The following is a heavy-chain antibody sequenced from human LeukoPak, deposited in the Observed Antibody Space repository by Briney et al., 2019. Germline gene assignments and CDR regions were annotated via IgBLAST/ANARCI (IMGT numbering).Heavy chain of an antibody. CDR3: AKIAYSGYSVFDI. CDR1: GGPFSGYY. D-gene: IGHD3-22*01. CDR2: INHSGST. V-gene: IGHV4-34*01. J-gene: IGHJ3*02. Sequence: SSETLSLTCAVYGGPFSGYYWSWIRQPPGKGLEWIGEINHSGSTSYNPSLKSRVTISVETCKNQFSLKLRSVTAADTAMDYCAKIAYSGYSVFDIWGQGTMVTVSS.